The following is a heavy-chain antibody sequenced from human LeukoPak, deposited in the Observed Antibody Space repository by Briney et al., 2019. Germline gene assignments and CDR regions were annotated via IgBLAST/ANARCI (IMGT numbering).Heavy chain of an antibody. CDR3: ARVSGRLERQSDLDY. D-gene: IGHD1-1*01. V-gene: IGHV3-21*01. Sequence: GGSLRLSCAASGFTFASYSMNWVRQAPGKGLGWVSSISGDSTYIYNAGSVKGRFTISRDNAQASLYLQMISLRADDTAVYYCARVSGRLERQSDLDYWGQGTLVIVSS. J-gene: IGHJ4*02. CDR2: ISGDSTYI. CDR1: GFTFASYS.